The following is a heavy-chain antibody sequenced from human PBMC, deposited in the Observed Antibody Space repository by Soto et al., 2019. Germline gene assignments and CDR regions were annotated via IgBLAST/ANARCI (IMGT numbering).Heavy chain of an antibody. V-gene: IGHV3-33*01. J-gene: IGHJ4*02. CDR1: GFTFSSYG. CDR2: IWYDGSNK. CDR3: ARAWLVLGAQFDY. D-gene: IGHD6-19*01. Sequence: GGSLRLSCAASGFTFSSYGMHWVRQAPGKGLEWVAVIWYDGSNKYYADSVKGRFTISRDNSKNTLYLQMNSLRAEDTAVYYCARAWLVLGAQFDYWGQGTLVTVSS.